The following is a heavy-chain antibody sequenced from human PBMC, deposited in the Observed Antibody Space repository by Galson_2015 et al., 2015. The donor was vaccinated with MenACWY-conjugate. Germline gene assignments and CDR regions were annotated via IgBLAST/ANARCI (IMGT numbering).Heavy chain of an antibody. V-gene: IGHV3-30*18. D-gene: IGHD3-9*01. Sequence: SLRLSCAASGFTFSSYGMHWVRQAPGKGLEWVAVISYDGSNKYYADSVKGRFTISRDNSKNTLYLQMNSLRAEDTAVYYCAKGGYKRYFDWLLGIDYWGQGTLVTVSS. CDR2: ISYDGSNK. CDR3: AKGGYKRYFDWLLGIDY. CDR1: GFTFSSYG. J-gene: IGHJ4*02.